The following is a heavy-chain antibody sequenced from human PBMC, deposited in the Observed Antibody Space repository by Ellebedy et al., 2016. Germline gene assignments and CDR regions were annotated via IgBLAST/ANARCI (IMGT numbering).Heavy chain of an antibody. V-gene: IGHV1-69*13. CDR2: IIPIFGTA. Sequence: SVKVSCXASGGTFSSYAISWVRQAPGQGLEWMGGIIPIFGTANYAQKFQGRVTITADESTSTAYMELSSLRSEDTAVYYCARGGTHGDYYYYGMDVWGQGTTVTVSS. J-gene: IGHJ6*02. CDR1: GGTFSSYA. D-gene: IGHD3-10*01. CDR3: ARGGTHGDYYYYGMDV.